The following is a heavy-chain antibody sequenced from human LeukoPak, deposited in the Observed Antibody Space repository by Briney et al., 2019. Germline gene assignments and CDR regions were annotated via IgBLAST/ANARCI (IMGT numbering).Heavy chain of an antibody. J-gene: IGHJ4*02. CDR3: ARGVRAVAAAGYYFDY. V-gene: IGHV4-59*12. CDR2: IYYSGST. CDR1: GGSISSYY. Sequence: SQTLSLTCTVSGGSISSYYWSWIRQPPGKGLERIGNIYYSGSTNYNPSLKSRVTISVDTSKNQFSLKLSSVTAADTAVYYCARGVRAVAAAGYYFDYWGQGTLVTVSS. D-gene: IGHD6-13*01.